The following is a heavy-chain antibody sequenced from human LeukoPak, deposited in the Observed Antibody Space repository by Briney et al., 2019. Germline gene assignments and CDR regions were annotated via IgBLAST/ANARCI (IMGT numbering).Heavy chain of an antibody. V-gene: IGHV3-20*04. Sequence: PGGSLRLSCAASGFTFDDYGMSWVRQAPGKGLEWVSGINWNGGSTGYVDSVKGRFTISRDNAKNSLYLQMNSLSAEDTALYYCARGGSGSYYTYYYYYLDVWGKGTTVTVSS. D-gene: IGHD3-10*01. CDR2: INWNGGST. CDR3: ARGGSGSYYTYYYYYLDV. CDR1: GFTFDDYG. J-gene: IGHJ6*03.